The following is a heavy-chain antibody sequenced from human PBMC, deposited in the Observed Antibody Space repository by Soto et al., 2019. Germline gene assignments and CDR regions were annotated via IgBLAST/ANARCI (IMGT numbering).Heavy chain of an antibody. CDR1: GYTFTSYD. Sequence: ASVKVSCKASGYTFTSYDINWVRQAPGQGLEWMGWINPNGGNIGYAQKFQGRVTMTRDTAIRTAYMEVSRLRSDDTAVYYCARGRWSRIYYVLDFWGQGTLVTVSS. CDR3: ARGRWSRIYYVLDF. CDR2: INPNGGNI. J-gene: IGHJ4*01. V-gene: IGHV1-8*01. D-gene: IGHD3-10*02.